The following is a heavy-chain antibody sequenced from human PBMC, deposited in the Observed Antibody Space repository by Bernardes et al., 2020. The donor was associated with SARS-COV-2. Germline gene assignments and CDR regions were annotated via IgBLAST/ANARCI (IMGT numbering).Heavy chain of an antibody. CDR1: GYSLSEIS. V-gene: IGHV1-24*01. D-gene: IGHD1-26*01. Sequence: ASVKVSCKVSGYSLSEISMHWVRQAPGKGLEWMGSFDPEDGETIYAQKVQGRVTMSEDTSTDTAYVELSSLRSEDTAMYYCARSGTYPDAFDIWGQGTMVTVSS. CDR3: ARSGTYPDAFDI. CDR2: FDPEDGET. J-gene: IGHJ3*02.